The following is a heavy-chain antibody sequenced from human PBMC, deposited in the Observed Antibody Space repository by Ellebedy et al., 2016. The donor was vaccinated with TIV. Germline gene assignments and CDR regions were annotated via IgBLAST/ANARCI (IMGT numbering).Heavy chain of an antibody. V-gene: IGHV4-59*08. Sequence: SETLSLXCTVSGGSISGYYWSWIRQLPGKGLEWIGYIHYSGSTDYNPSLKSRVTISVDTSKNQFSLQLSSVTAADTAVYYCARIHRFCSGGRCYVFDNWGQGTLVTVSS. CDR3: ARIHRFCSGGRCYVFDN. CDR2: IHYSGST. CDR1: GGSISGYY. J-gene: IGHJ4*02. D-gene: IGHD2-15*01.